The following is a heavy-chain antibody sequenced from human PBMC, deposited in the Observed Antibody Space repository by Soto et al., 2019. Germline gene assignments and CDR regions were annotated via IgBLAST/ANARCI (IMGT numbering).Heavy chain of an antibody. V-gene: IGHV3-30*04. CDR2: TSYDGSIN. CDR1: EFSFGSCE. CDR3: VRRSTVSYYAVDV. J-gene: IGHJ6*02. Sequence: PLRHSCAGSEFSFGSCEMHWVSQAPGKGLEWVTFTSYDGSINYYADSVKGRFTMSRDNSKNLLYLQMNSLRTEDTAVYYCVRRSTVSYYAVDVWGQGTTVTVSS. D-gene: IGHD4-17*01.